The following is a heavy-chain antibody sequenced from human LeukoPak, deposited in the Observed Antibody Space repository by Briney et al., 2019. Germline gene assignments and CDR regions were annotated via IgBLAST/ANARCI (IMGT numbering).Heavy chain of an antibody. V-gene: IGHV3-23*01. Sequence: GRSLRLSCAASGFTFGTYAMNWVRQTPGKGLEWVSAISGSGGGTYYADSVEGRFTISRDNSKKMLYLQMNSLRAEDTAVYYCAKDVGSGGSSSGNWGLGTLVTVSS. CDR3: AKDVGSGGSSSGN. CDR1: GFTFGTYA. CDR2: ISGSGGGT. J-gene: IGHJ1*01. D-gene: IGHD3-10*01.